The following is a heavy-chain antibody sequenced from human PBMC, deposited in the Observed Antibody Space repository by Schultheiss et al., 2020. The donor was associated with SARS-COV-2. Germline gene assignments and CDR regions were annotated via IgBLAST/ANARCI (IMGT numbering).Heavy chain of an antibody. CDR3: ARDRDYGDYDRFDY. CDR1: GGSISSSDYY. J-gene: IGHJ4*02. Sequence: ETLSLTCTVSGGSISSSDYYWGWIRQSPGKGLEWVANIKQDGSEKYYVDSVKGRFTISRDNSKNTVYLQMNSLRAEDTAVYYCARDRDYGDYDRFDYWGQGTLVTVSS. V-gene: IGHV3-7*01. CDR2: IKQDGSEK. D-gene: IGHD4-17*01.